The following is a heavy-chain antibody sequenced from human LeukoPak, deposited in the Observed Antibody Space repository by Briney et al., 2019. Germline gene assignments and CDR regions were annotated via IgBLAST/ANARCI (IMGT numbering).Heavy chain of an antibody. J-gene: IGHJ4*02. V-gene: IGHV4-39*01. Sequence: SETQSLTCTVSGGSISSSSYYWGWIRQSPGKGLEWIGSIYYSGSTYYNPSLKSRVTISVDTSKNQFSLKLSSVTAADTAVYYCARQLVVVEPAEFDYWGQGTLVTVSS. CDR1: GGSISSSSYY. CDR2: IYYSGST. CDR3: ARQLVVVEPAEFDY. D-gene: IGHD2-2*01.